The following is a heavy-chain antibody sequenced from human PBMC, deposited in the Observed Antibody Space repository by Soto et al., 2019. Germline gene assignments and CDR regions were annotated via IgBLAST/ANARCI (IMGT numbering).Heavy chain of an antibody. CDR2: IYYSGST. CDR3: ASNYVSYYFDY. V-gene: IGHV4-39*07. J-gene: IGHJ4*02. D-gene: IGHD3-16*01. Sequence: SETLSLTCTVSGGSISSSSYYWGWIRQPPGKGLEWIGSIYYSGSTYYNPSLKSRVTISVDTSKNQFSLKLSSVTAADTAVYYCASNYVSYYFDYWGQGTLVTVSS. CDR1: GGSISSSSYY.